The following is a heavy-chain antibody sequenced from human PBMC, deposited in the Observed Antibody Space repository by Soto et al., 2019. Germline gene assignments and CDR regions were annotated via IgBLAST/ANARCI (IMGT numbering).Heavy chain of an antibody. CDR2: IYSSENT. V-gene: IGHV4-39*01. CDR1: GGSVSSSSYS. J-gene: IGHJ6*02. CDR3: ERLNGYCMRTNFHGYYGMDV. Sequence: PSETLSLTCTVSGGSVSSSSYSWGWIRQSPGKGLEWIGTIYSSENTYYNPSLLSRVTISVDTSKNEFSLRLSSVTAADTAVYYCERLNGYCMRTNFHGYYGMDVWGQGTTVTVSS. D-gene: IGHD2-2*03.